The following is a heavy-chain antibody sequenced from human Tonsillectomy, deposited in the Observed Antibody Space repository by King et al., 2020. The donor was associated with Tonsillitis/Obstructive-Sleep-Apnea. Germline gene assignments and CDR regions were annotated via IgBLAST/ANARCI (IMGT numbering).Heavy chain of an antibody. V-gene: IGHV3-21*01. CDR2: ISSSGTYL. CDR3: ARGDIVVVPAATGFDP. D-gene: IGHD2-2*01. Sequence: QLVQSGGGLVKPGGSLRLSCAASGFTFSSYSMNWVRQAPGLWLEWVSSISSSGTYLYYADSVKGRFTISRDNSKNSLYLQMNSLRAEDTAVYYCARGDIVVVPAATGFDPWGQGTLVTVSS. CDR1: GFTFSSYS. J-gene: IGHJ5*02.